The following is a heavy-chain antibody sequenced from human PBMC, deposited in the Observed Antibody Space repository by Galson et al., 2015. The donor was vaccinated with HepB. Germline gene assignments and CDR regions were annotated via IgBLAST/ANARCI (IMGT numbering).Heavy chain of an antibody. CDR2: ISSSSTI. CDR1: GFTFSSYS. CDR3: ASNLDIVVVPAAIPNNNYYYYGMDV. J-gene: IGHJ6*02. Sequence: SLRLSCAASGFTFSSYSMHWVRQAPGKGLEWVSYISSSSTIYYADAVKSGLTIFRDNAKNSLYLQMNSLRAEDTAVYYCASNLDIVVVPAAIPNNNYYYYGMDVWGQGTTVTVSS. V-gene: IGHV3-48*04. D-gene: IGHD2-2*02.